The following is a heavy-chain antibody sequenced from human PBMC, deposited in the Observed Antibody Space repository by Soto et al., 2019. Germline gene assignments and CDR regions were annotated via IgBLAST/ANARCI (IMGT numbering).Heavy chain of an antibody. J-gene: IGHJ4*02. V-gene: IGHV3-21*01. CDR2: ISSSSSYI. CDR1: GFTFSSYS. CDR3: ARDYVDSSGYYCNFDY. D-gene: IGHD3-22*01. Sequence: GGSLRLSCAASGFTFSSYSMNWVRQAQGKGLEWVSSISSSSSYIYYADSVKGRFTISRDNAKNSLYLQMNSLRAEDTAVYYCARDYVDSSGYYCNFDYWGQGTLVTVSS.